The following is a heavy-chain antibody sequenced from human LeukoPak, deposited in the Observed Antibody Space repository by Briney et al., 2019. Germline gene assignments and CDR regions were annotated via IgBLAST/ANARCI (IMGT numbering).Heavy chain of an antibody. V-gene: IGHV3-30*19. J-gene: IGHJ4*02. CDR1: GSIFSSYG. CDR2: ISYDGSNK. D-gene: IGHD6-13*01. CDR3: ARDLFDSSSWYMVY. Sequence: GSLRLSCAASGSIFSSYGMHWVRQAPGKGLEWVAVISYDGSNKYYADSVKGRFTISRDNSKNTLYLQMNSLRAEDTAVYYCARDLFDSSSWYMVYWGQGTLVTVSS.